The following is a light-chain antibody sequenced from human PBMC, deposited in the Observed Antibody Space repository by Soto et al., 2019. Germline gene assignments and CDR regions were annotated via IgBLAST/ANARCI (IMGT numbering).Light chain of an antibody. V-gene: IGLV2-18*01. CDR3: SLYTSENAYV. J-gene: IGLJ1*01. CDR1: STDFVSYDR. Sequence: QSALTQPPSVSGSPGQSVTISCTGTSTDFVSYDRVSWYQQPPGTAPKLMIYEVSKRPSGVPDRFSGSKSGNTASLTISGLQAADEADYCCSLYTSENAYVFGNGTKVTVL. CDR2: EVS.